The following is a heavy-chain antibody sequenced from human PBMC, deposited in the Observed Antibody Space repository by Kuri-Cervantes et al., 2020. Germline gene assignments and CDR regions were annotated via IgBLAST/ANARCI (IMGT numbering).Heavy chain of an antibody. Sequence: GESLKISCAASGFTFSPYSMNWVRQAPGKGLEWVAFIRYDGSNKYYADSVKGRFTISRDNSKNTLYLQMDSLRAEDTAVYDCAKDPHTTMGTGFHSWGQGALVTVSS. V-gene: IGHV3-30*02. J-gene: IGHJ4*02. CDR1: GFTFSPYS. D-gene: IGHD5-18*01. CDR2: IRYDGSNK. CDR3: AKDPHTTMGTGFHS.